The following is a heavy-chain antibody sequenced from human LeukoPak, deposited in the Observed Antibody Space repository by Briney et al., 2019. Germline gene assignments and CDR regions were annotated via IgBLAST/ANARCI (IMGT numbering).Heavy chain of an antibody. J-gene: IGHJ3*02. CDR1: GGSISSYY. V-gene: IGHV4-4*07. CDR3: ARDRMITFGGVRRRAFDI. D-gene: IGHD3-16*01. CDR2: IYTSGST. Sequence: SETLSLTCTVSGGSISSYYWSWIRQPAGKGLEWIGRIYTSGSTNYNPSLKSRVTMSVDTSKNQFSLKLSSVTAADTAVYYCARDRMITFGGVRRRAFDIWGQGTMVTVSS.